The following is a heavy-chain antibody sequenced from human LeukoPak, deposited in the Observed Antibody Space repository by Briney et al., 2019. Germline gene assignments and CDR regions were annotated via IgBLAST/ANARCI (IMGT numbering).Heavy chain of an antibody. CDR3: ARAPSTYYDFWSGLRYFDY. CDR2: IYYSGST. D-gene: IGHD3-3*01. V-gene: IGHV4-30-4*01. Sequence: PSETLSLTCTVSGGSISSGDYYWSWIRQPPGKGLEWIGYIYYSGSTNYNPSLKSRVTISVDTSKNQFSLKLSSVTAADTAVYYCARAPSTYYDFWSGLRYFDYWGQGTLVTVSS. CDR1: GGSISSGDYY. J-gene: IGHJ4*02.